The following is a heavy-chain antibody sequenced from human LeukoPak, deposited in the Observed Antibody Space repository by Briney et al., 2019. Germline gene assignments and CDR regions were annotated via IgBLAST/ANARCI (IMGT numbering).Heavy chain of an antibody. CDR1: GGSISSYY. V-gene: IGHV4-4*07. CDR2: IYTSGGT. Sequence: LETLSLTCTVSGGSISSYYWSWIRQPAGKGLEWIGRIYTSGGTNYNPSLKSRVTMSVDTSKNQFSLKLSSVTAADTAVYYCARNERWLQFDYWGQGTLVTVSS. J-gene: IGHJ4*02. CDR3: ARNERWLQFDY. D-gene: IGHD5-12*01.